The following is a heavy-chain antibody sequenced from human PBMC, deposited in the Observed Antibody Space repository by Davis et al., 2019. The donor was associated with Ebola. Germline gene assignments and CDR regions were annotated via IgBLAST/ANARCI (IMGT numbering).Heavy chain of an antibody. J-gene: IGHJ5*02. D-gene: IGHD3-10*01. CDR3: ARSITIIRGVIPWFDP. CDR2: LHHGGNT. CDR1: GHSISSGHY. V-gene: IGHV4-38-2*01. Sequence: SETLSLTCSVSGHSISSGHYWGWIRQPPGKGLEWIGSLHHGGNTFYNPSLKSGVTMSVDTSKNQFSLKLSSVTAADTAVYYCARSITIIRGVIPWFDPWGQGTLVTVSS.